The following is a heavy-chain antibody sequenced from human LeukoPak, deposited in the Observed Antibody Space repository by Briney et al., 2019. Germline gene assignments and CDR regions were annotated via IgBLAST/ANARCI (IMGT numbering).Heavy chain of an antibody. V-gene: IGHV4-34*01. D-gene: IGHD3-22*01. CDR3: TRGGEPQVEQYYDSSGPWAFDL. CDR2: INHSGST. CDR1: GGSFSGYY. Sequence: WETLSLTCAVYGGSFSGYYWSWIRQPPGKGLEWIGEINHSGSTNYNPSLKSRVTISVDTSKNQFSLKLSSVTAADTAVYYFTRGGEPQVEQYYDSSGPWAFDLWGQGTKVTVSS. J-gene: IGHJ3*01.